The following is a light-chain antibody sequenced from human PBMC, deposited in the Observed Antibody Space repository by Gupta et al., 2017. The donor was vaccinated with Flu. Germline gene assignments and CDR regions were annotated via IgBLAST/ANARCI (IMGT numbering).Light chain of an antibody. V-gene: IGLV1-44*01. CDR2: SNN. CDR3: AAWNDSMYGGV. Sequence: HSVLTQPPSASGTPGRRVTITCSGSSSNIGTNTVNWYHKPAGPAPKLLLDSNNPRPSGVPGRCAGSKADTSASMTTSGLQSEDEADYYCAAWNDSMYGGVFGGGTKLTVL. CDR1: SSNIGTNT. J-gene: IGLJ3*02.